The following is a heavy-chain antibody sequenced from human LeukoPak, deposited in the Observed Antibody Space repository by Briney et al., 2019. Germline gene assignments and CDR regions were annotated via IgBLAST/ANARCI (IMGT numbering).Heavy chain of an antibody. CDR1: GYSISSGYY. J-gene: IGHJ4*02. V-gene: IGHV4-38-2*02. D-gene: IGHD3-3*01. CDR2: IYHSGST. Sequence: SETLSLTCTVSGYSISSGYYWGWIRQPPGKGLEWIRSIYHSGSTYYNPSLKSRVTISVDTSKNQFSLKLSSVTAADTAVYYCARVGWSAHFDYWGQGTLVTVSS. CDR3: ARVGWSAHFDY.